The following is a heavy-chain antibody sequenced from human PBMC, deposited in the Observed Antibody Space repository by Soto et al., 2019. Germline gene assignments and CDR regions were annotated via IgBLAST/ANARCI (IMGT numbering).Heavy chain of an antibody. Sequence: SETLCLTCTVSGGSIISYYWSWIRQPPGKGLEWIGYIYYSGSTNYNPSLKSRVTISVDTSKNQFSLKLSSVTAADTAVYYCARASTVTTRGSLNNWFDPWGQGTLVTVSS. D-gene: IGHD4-17*01. CDR3: ARASTVTTRGSLNNWFDP. V-gene: IGHV4-59*08. CDR2: IYYSGST. CDR1: GGSIISYY. J-gene: IGHJ5*02.